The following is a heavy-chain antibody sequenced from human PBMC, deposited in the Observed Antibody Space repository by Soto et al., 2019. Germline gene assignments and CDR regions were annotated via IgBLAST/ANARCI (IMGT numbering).Heavy chain of an antibody. CDR3: ARVMDTALAFFAY. Sequence: SETLSLTCTVSGGSISSYYWSWIRQPPGKGLEWIGYIYYSGSTNYNPSLKSRVTISVDTSKNQFSLKLSSVTAADTAVYYCARVMDTALAFFAYWGQGTLVTVSS. CDR2: IYYSGST. V-gene: IGHV4-59*01. CDR1: GGSISSYY. J-gene: IGHJ4*02. D-gene: IGHD5-18*01.